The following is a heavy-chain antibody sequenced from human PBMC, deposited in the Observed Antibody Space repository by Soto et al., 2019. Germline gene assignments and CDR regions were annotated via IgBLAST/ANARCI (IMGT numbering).Heavy chain of an antibody. CDR2: ITEGGGYK. J-gene: IGHJ4*02. Sequence: EVQLVVSGGDLVQPGGSLRLSCVASGFTFSSFWMNWVRQAPGKGLEWVANITEGGGYKTYGDSVRGRFTTSRDNAKNSLYLQMASRRVEDAAVYCGVRGTLSPGVEYWVQGKLVTVSS. D-gene: IGHD3-16*01. V-gene: IGHV3-7*01. CDR1: GFTFSSFW. CDR3: VRGTLSPGVEY.